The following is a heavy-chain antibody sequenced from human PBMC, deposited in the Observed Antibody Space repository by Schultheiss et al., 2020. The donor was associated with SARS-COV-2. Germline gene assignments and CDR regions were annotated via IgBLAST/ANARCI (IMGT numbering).Heavy chain of an antibody. CDR3: ARDYRSGNYYDYSYGMDV. V-gene: IGHV3-21*05. CDR2: ISSSRSYT. CDR1: GFTFSSYA. Sequence: GGSLRLSCAASGFTFSSYAMSWVRQAPGKGLEWVSYISSSRSYTNYADSVKGRFTISRDNAKNSLYLQMNSLRAEDTAVYYCARDYRSGNYYDYSYGMDVWGQGTTVTVSS. D-gene: IGHD3-10*01. J-gene: IGHJ6*02.